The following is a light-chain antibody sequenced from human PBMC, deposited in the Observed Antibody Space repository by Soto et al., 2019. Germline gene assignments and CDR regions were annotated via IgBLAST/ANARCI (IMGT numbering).Light chain of an antibody. CDR2: SAT. J-gene: IGKJ1*01. CDR3: LQDHDYPRT. V-gene: IGKV1-6*01. CDR1: QDISKD. Sequence: AIQMTQSPTSLSTSVGDRVIITCRASQDISKDLDWYQQKPGKAPKFLIYSATSTQSGVPSTFSGSGFGTDFTLTISSLQPEDFATYYCLQDHDYPRTFGQGTKVDIK.